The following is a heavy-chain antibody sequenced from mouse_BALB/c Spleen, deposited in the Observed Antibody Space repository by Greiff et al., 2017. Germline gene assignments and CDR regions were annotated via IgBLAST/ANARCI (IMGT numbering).Heavy chain of an antibody. D-gene: IGHD2-1*01. J-gene: IGHJ4*01. CDR2: INSNGGST. Sequence: EVQGVESGGGLVQPGGSLKLSCAASGFTFSSYGMSWVRQTPDKRLELVATINSNGGSTYYPDSVKGRFTISRDNAKNTLYLQMSSLKSEDTAMYYCAREGDGNYDYYAMDYWGQGTSVTVSS. CDR3: AREGDGNYDYYAMDY. CDR1: GFTFSSYG. V-gene: IGHV5-6-3*01.